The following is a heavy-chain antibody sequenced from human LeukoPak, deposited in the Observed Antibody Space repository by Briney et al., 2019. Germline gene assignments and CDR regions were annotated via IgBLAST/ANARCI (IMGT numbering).Heavy chain of an antibody. D-gene: IGHD2-15*01. CDR3: AKGLCARGGSCYSHYFDY. V-gene: IGHV3-23*01. J-gene: IGHJ4*02. Sequence: GGSLRLSCAASGFTFSSYAMSWVRQAPGKGLEWVSAISGSGGSTYYANSVKGRLTISRDNSKNTLYLQMNSLRAEDTAVYYCAKGLCARGGSCYSHYFDYWGQGTLVTSSS. CDR2: ISGSGGST. CDR1: GFTFSSYA.